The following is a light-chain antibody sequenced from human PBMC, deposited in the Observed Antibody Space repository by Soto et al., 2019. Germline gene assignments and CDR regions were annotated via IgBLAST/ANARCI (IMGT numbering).Light chain of an antibody. J-gene: IGLJ3*02. Sequence: QYVLTQPPSVSGAPGQRVTISWTGSSSNIGAGYDVHWYQQLPGTAPKLLIYDNNNRPSGVPDRFSGSKSGTSASLAITGLQAEDEADYYCQSYDSSLSSWVFGGGTKVTVL. CDR3: QSYDSSLSSWV. CDR2: DNN. CDR1: SSNIGAGYD. V-gene: IGLV1-40*01.